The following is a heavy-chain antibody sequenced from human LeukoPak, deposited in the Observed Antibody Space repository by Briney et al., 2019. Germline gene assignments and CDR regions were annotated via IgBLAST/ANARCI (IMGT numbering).Heavy chain of an antibody. CDR1: GFTFSSYA. J-gene: IGHJ6*03. CDR2: ISGSGGST. Sequence: GGSLRLSCAASGFTFSSYAMSWVRQAPGKGLEWVSAISGSGGSTYYADSVKGRFTISRDNSKNTLYLQMNSLRAEDTALYYCARGYSSGWYPNYMDVWGKGTTVTVSS. CDR3: ARGYSSGWYPNYMDV. V-gene: IGHV3-23*01. D-gene: IGHD6-19*01.